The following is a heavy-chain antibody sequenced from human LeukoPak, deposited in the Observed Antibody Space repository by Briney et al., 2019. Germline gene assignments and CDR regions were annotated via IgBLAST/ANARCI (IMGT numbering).Heavy chain of an antibody. J-gene: IGHJ4*02. V-gene: IGHV3-7*01. CDR1: GFTFSSYS. Sequence: PGGSLRLSCAASGFTFSSYSMNWVRQAPGKGLEWVANIKQAGSEKDYVVSVKGRFTISRDNSKNSLYLQMNSLSVEDTAVYYCARHNRGGDWDYWGQGTLVTVSS. CDR3: ARHNRGGDWDY. D-gene: IGHD3-16*01. CDR2: IKQAGSEK.